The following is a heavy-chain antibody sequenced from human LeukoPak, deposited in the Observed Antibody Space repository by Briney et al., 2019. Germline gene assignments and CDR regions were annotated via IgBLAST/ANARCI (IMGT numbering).Heavy chain of an antibody. CDR2: IYYSGST. V-gene: IGHV4-59*08. D-gene: IGHD3-10*01. CDR3: ARHGRRGSTLYYFDY. J-gene: IGHJ4*02. CDR1: GGSFSGYY. Sequence: SETLSLTCAVYGGSFSGYYWSWIRQPPGKGLEWIGYIYYSGSTNYNPSLKSRVTISVDTSKNQFSLKLSSVTAADTAVYYCARHGRRGSTLYYFDYWGQGTLVTVSS.